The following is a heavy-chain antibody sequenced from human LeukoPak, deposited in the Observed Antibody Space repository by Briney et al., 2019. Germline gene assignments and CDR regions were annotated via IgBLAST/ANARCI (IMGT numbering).Heavy chain of an antibody. CDR2: IIPIFGTA. J-gene: IGHJ1*01. Sequence: ASVKVSCKASGGTFSSYAISWVRQAPGQGLEWMGGIIPIFGTANYAQKFQGRITITTDESTSTAYMELSSLRSEDTAVYYCARAEICSGGSCYSRAPEYFQHWGQGTLVTVSS. CDR3: ARAEICSGGSCYSRAPEYFQH. CDR1: GGTFSSYA. D-gene: IGHD2-15*01. V-gene: IGHV1-69*05.